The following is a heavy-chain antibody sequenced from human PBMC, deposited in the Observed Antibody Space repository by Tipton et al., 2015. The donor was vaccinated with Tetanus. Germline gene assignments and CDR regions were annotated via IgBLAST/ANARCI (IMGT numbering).Heavy chain of an antibody. J-gene: IGHJ5*02. CDR3: AREGSSGCFDP. CDR2: ISSSGTYI. V-gene: IGHV3-21*01. Sequence: SLRLSCAASGFTFSAFAMNWVRQAPGKGLEWVSYISSSGTYIYYADSVRGRFTISRDNAQNSLSLQLDRLRAEDTAIYYCAREGSSGCFDPWGRGTLVTVSS. CDR1: GFTFSAFA. D-gene: IGHD1-26*01.